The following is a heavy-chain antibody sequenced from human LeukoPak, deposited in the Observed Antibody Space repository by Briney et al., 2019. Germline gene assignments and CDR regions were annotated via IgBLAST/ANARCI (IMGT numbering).Heavy chain of an antibody. CDR1: GFTFSSYG. Sequence: PGRSLRLSCAASGFTFSSYGMHWVRQAPGKGLEWVAVISYDGSNKYYADSVKGRFTTSRDNSKNTLYLQMNSLRAEDTAVYYCAKGIPSDFWGQGTLVTVSS. CDR3: AKGIPSDF. J-gene: IGHJ4*02. V-gene: IGHV3-30*18. CDR2: ISYDGSNK.